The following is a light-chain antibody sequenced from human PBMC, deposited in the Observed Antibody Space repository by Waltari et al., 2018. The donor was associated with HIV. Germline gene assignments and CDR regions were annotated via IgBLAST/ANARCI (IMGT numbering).Light chain of an antibody. J-gene: IGLJ2*01. CDR1: DTDLATFNY. CDR3: SSLASTNTIV. V-gene: IGLV2-14*03. CDR2: RFS. Sequence: QSTLTQPASVSGSPGQSITVSCTGSDTDLATFNYVSWYQQHPGQAPKLLIYRFSFRPSGIPSRFSASKSGNTASLTIAGLQPEDEAHYYCSSLASTNTIVFGGGTLVTVL.